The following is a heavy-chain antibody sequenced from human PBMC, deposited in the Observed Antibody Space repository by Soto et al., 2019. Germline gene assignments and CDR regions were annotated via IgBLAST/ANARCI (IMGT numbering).Heavy chain of an antibody. D-gene: IGHD3-22*01. CDR3: ARVVLLDYYDSSGYYPPNWFDP. CDR1: GGSISSGGYY. Sequence: SETLSLTCTVSGGSISSGGYYWSWIRQHPGKGLEWIGYIYYSGSTYYNPSLKSRVTISVDTSKNQFSLKLSSVAAADTAVYYCARVVLLDYYDSSGYYPPNWFDPWGQGTLVTVSS. CDR2: IYYSGST. J-gene: IGHJ5*02. V-gene: IGHV4-31*03.